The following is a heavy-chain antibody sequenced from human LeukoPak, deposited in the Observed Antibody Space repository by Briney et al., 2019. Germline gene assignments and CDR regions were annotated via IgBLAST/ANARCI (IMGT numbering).Heavy chain of an antibody. Sequence: GGSLRLSCAASVFTFSSYSMDWVRQAPGKGLEWVSSISSSSSYIYYADSVKGRSTISRDNAKNSLYLQMNSLRAEDTAVYYCASYYSSVVYWGQGTLVTVSS. V-gene: IGHV3-21*01. CDR1: VFTFSSYS. CDR3: ASYYSSVVY. J-gene: IGHJ4*02. CDR2: ISSSSSYI. D-gene: IGHD6-19*01.